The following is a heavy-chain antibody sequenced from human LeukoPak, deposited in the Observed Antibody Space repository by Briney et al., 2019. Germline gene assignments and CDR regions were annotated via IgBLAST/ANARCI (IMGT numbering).Heavy chain of an antibody. CDR1: GGTFSSYA. CDR2: IIPIFGTA. V-gene: IGHV1-69*13. D-gene: IGHD5-12*01. Sequence: ASVKVSCKASGGTFSSYAIGWVRQAPGQGLEWMGGIIPIFGTANYAQKFQGRVTITADESTSTAHMELSSLRSEDTAVYYCARGSGYDYDYYGMDVWGKGTTVTVSS. CDR3: ARGSGYDYDYYGMDV. J-gene: IGHJ6*04.